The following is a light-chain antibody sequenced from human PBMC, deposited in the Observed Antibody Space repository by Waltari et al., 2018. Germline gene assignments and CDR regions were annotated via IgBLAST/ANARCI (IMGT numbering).Light chain of an antibody. CDR1: QTVRAS. CDR2: DAS. J-gene: IGKJ2*01. Sequence: DIVLTQSPATLALSPGERATLSCRASQTVRASLDWYKQRPGQSPSLIICDASNRANGVPVRFSGSGSGTDCNLTISSLEPEDFAVYYCQQRSGWPPMYTFGQGTKVEIK. V-gene: IGKV3-11*01. CDR3: QQRSGWPPMYT.